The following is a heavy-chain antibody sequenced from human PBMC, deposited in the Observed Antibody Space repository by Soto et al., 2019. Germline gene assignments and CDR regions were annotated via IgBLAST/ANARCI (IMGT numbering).Heavy chain of an antibody. J-gene: IGHJ6*02. CDR3: ARDIVYYGSYYYYYYRMDV. D-gene: IGHD3-10*01. CDR1: GFTFSSYG. V-gene: IGHV3-33*01. CDR2: IWYDGSNK. Sequence: GGSLRLSCAASGFTFSSYGMHWVRQAPGKGLEWVAVIWYDGSNKYYADSVKGRFTISRDNSKNTLYLQMNSLRAEDTAVYYCARDIVYYGSYYYYYYRMDVWGQGTTVTVSS.